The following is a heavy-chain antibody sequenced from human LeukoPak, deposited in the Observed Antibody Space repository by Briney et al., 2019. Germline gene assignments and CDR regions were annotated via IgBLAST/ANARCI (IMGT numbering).Heavy chain of an antibody. CDR3: ARVVRGVIDAFDI. CDR1: GYTFTSYA. V-gene: IGHV1-3*01. Sequence: ASAKVSCKASGYTFTSYAMHWVRQAPGQRLEWMGWINAGNGNTKYSQKFQGRVTITRDTSASTAYMELSSLRSEDTAVYYCARVVRGVIDAFDIWGQGTMVTVSS. D-gene: IGHD3-10*01. CDR2: INAGNGNT. J-gene: IGHJ3*02.